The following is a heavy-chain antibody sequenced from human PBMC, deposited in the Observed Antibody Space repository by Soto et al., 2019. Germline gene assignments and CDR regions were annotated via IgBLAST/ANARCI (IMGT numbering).Heavy chain of an antibody. CDR1: GYTFTSYA. D-gene: IGHD5-12*01. Sequence: AAVKVSCKASGYTFTSYAMHWVRQAPGQRLEWMGWINAGNGNTKYSQKFQGRVTITRDTSASTAYMELSSLRSEDTAVYYCARVYVNSGYDFDYWGQGTLVTVSS. J-gene: IGHJ4*02. CDR2: INAGNGNT. CDR3: ARVYVNSGYDFDY. V-gene: IGHV1-3*01.